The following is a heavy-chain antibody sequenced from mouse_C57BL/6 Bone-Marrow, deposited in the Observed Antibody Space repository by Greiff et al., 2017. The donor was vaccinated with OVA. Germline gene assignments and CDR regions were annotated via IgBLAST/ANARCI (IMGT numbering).Heavy chain of an antibody. CDR2: ISSGGSYT. CDR3: ARHEGDY. V-gene: IGHV5-6*01. Sequence: EVQGVESGGDLVKPGGSLKLSCAASGFTFSSYGMSWVRQTPDKRLEWVATISSGGSYTYYPDSVKGRFTISRDNAKNTLYLQMSSLKSEDTAMYYCARHEGDYWGQGTSVTVSS. CDR1: GFTFSSYG. J-gene: IGHJ4*01.